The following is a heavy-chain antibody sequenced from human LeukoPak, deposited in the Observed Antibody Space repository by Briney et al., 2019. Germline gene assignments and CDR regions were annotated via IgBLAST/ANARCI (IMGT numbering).Heavy chain of an antibody. CDR1: GFTFNSYA. V-gene: IGHV3-72*01. CDR2: VRNRGNGYTT. D-gene: IGHD4/OR15-4a*01. J-gene: IGHJ4*02. CDR3: ARIMRVDYGTYYFDY. Sequence: GGSLRLSCAASGFTFNSYAMHWLRQAPGKGLEWVGRVRNRGNGYTTQYAASVKGRFTFSRDDSENTVYLQMNSLKTEDTAVYFCARIMRVDYGTYYFDYWGQGTLVTVSS.